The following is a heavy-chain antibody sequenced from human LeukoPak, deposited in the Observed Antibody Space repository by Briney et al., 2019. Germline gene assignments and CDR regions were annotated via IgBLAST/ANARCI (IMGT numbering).Heavy chain of an antibody. CDR1: GGTFSSYA. V-gene: IGHV1-69*05. CDR2: IIPIFGTA. D-gene: IGHD1-26*01. J-gene: IGHJ4*02. Sequence: SVKVSCKASGGTFSSYAISWVRQAPGQGLEWMGGIIPIFGTANYAQKFQGRVTITTDESTSTAYMELSSLRSEDTVVYYCAREDTKVGATTFDYWGQGTLVTVSS. CDR3: AREDTKVGATTFDY.